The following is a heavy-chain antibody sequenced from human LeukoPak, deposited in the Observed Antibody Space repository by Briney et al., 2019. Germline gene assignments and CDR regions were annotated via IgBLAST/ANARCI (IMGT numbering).Heavy chain of an antibody. CDR1: GYTFTGYY. D-gene: IGHD2-15*01. V-gene: IGHV1-2*02. CDR3: ASGYCSGGSCYPLGDAFDI. CDR2: INPNSGGT. J-gene: IGHJ3*02. Sequence: ASVKVSCKASGYTFTGYYMHWVRQAPGQGLEWMGWINPNSGGTNYAQKFQGRVTMTRDTSISTAYMELSRLRSEDTAVYYCASGYCSGGSCYPLGDAFDIWGQGTMVTVSS.